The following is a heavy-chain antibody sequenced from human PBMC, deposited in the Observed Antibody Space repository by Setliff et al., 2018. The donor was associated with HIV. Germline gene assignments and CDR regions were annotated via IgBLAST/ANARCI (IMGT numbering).Heavy chain of an antibody. J-gene: IGHJ4*02. V-gene: IGHV4-39*02. Sequence: SETLSLTCTVSDGSISSTNHYWGWIRQSPGKRLEWIGTVHYSGSTYYNPSLKSRITISVDTSKNQFSLKLSSVTAADTAVYYCAREYCSAGSCYSGRWGQGMLVTVS. D-gene: IGHD2-15*01. CDR2: VHYSGST. CDR3: AREYCSAGSCYSGR. CDR1: DGSISSTNHY.